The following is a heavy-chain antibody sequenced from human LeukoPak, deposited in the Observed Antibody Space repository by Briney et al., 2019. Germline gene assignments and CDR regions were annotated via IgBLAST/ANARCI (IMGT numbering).Heavy chain of an antibody. V-gene: IGHV3-23*01. D-gene: IGHD5-18*01. CDR1: GFTFSTYA. CDR2: ITGSGGGT. CDR3: ARAMAVIYSYGKQDY. Sequence: GGSLRLSCAASGFTFSTYAMNWFREAPGKGLEWVSSITGSGGGTYYADSVKGRFTISRDDSKNTLGLQMNSLRAEDTAVYFCARAMAVIYSYGKQDYWGQGTLVTVSS. J-gene: IGHJ4*02.